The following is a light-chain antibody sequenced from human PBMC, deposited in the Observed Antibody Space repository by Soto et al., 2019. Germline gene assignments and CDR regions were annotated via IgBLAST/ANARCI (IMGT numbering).Light chain of an antibody. J-gene: IGKJ1*01. CDR2: WAS. Sequence: DIGMTQSPDSLAVSLGERATINCKSSQSVLYNSNDRNYLAWFQQKPGQPPKLLIYWASTRESGVPDRFSGSGSGTDFTLTISSLQAEDVAVYYCQQYYTTPWTCGQGTKVEIK. CDR1: QSVLYNSNDRNY. V-gene: IGKV4-1*01. CDR3: QQYYTTPWT.